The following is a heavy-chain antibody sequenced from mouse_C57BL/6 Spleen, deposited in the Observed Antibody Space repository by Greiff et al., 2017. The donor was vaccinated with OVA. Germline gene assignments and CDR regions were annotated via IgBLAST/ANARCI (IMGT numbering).Heavy chain of an antibody. V-gene: IGHV1-39*01. Sequence: VQLQQSGPELVKPGASVKISCKASGYSFTDYNMNWVKQSNGKSLEWIGVINPNYGTTSYNQKFKGKATLTVDQSSSTAYMQLNSLTSEDSAVYYCAGGIYYGYDNYAMDYWGQGTSVTVSS. CDR1: GYSFTDYN. CDR2: INPNYGTT. CDR3: AGGIYYGYDNYAMDY. J-gene: IGHJ4*01. D-gene: IGHD2-2*01.